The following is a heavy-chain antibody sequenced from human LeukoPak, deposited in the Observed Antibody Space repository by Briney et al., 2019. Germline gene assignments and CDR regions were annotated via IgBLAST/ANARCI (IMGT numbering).Heavy chain of an antibody. CDR2: IYHSGST. V-gene: IGHV4-4*02. D-gene: IGHD6-13*01. CDR1: GGSISRNNW. CDR3: AREYIVGITPVGTWD. Sequence: PSETLSLTCAVSGGSISRNNWWSSVRQPPGKGLEWVGEIYHSGSTNYNPSLKSRVTISVDKSNNQFSLKLSSVTAADTAMYYCAREYIVGITPVGTWDWGQGTLVTVSS. J-gene: IGHJ4*02.